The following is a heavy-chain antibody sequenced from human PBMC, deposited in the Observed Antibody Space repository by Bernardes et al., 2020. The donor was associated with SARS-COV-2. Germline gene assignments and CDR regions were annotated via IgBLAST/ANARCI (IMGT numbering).Heavy chain of an antibody. CDR2: VTASGDRT. J-gene: IGHJ4*02. CDR3: AKSLFPNIKRYRFLEWLLFDS. V-gene: IGHV3-23*01. CDR1: KVVFSTFA. D-gene: IGHD3-3*01. Sequence: GGSLRLSCAASKVVFSTFAMGWVRQAPGKGLEWVASVTASGDRTFYGDSVKGRFTISRDNSMKTLNLRMNNVRVEDTATYYCAKSLFPNIKRYRFLEWLLFDSWGQGTLVIVSS.